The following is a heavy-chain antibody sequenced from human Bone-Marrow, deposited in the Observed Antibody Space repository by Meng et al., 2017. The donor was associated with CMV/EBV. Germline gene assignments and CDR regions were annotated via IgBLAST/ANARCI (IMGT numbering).Heavy chain of an antibody. CDR2: IYYSGST. CDR3: ARDEGPYYYDSSGPGGNWFDP. J-gene: IGHJ5*02. D-gene: IGHD3-22*01. V-gene: IGHV4-59*01. Sequence: GSLRLSCAASGFTLSAYSMNWVRQPPGKGLEWIGYIYYSGSTNYNPSLKSRVTISVDTSKNQSSLKLSSVTAADTAVYYCARDEGPYYYDSSGPGGNWFDPWGQGTLVTVSS. CDR1: GFTLSAYS.